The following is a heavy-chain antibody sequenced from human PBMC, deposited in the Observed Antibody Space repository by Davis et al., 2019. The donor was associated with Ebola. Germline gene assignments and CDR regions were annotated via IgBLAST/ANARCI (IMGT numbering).Heavy chain of an antibody. CDR2: INAGNGNT. CDR3: AGNSVTTRLDYYGMDV. D-gene: IGHD4-17*01. CDR1: GYTFTRFA. V-gene: IGHV1-3*01. Sequence: AVSVKVSCKASGYTFTRFAIHWVRQAPGQRLEWMGWINAGNGNTIYSQNFQGRVTITRDTSASTVYMELSSLRSEDTAVYYCAGNSVTTRLDYYGMDVWGQGTTVTVSS. J-gene: IGHJ6*02.